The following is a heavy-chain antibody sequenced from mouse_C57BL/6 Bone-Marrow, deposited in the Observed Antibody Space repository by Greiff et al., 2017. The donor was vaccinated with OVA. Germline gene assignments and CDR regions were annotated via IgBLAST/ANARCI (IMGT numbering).Heavy chain of an antibody. Sequence: VKLMESGPGLVQPSQSLSITCTVSGFSLTSYGVHWVRQSPGKGLEWLGVIWRGGSTDYNAAFISRLSISKDNSKSQVFFKMNSLQADDTAIDYCARMRLRRGAMDYWGQGTSVTVSS. J-gene: IGHJ4*01. V-gene: IGHV2-2*01. CDR1: GFSLTSYG. CDR2: IWRGGST. D-gene: IGHD2-2*01. CDR3: ARMRLRRGAMDY.